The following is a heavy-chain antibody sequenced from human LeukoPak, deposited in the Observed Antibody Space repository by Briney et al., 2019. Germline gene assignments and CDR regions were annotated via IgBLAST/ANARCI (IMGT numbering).Heavy chain of an antibody. Sequence: ASVKVSCKASGYTFTSYGNSWVRQAPGQGLEWMGWISAYNGNTNYAQKLQGRVTMTTDTSTSTAYMELRSLRSDDTAVYYCARGRGHRWLLPGPFYGMDVWGQGTTVTVSS. V-gene: IGHV1-18*01. CDR2: ISAYNGNT. J-gene: IGHJ6*02. D-gene: IGHD5-24*01. CDR1: GYTFTSYG. CDR3: ARGRGHRWLLPGPFYGMDV.